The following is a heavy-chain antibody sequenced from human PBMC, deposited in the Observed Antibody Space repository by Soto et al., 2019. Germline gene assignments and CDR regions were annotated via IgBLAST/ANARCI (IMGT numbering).Heavy chain of an antibody. V-gene: IGHV4-31*03. CDR2: IHGGGST. Sequence: SETLSLTCSVSDGSLSSGGYYWSWIRQPPGKGLEWIGFIHGGGSTLYSPSLKSRLSISIETSERQFSLRLSSVTAADTAVYYCVRGKDKDDSSFWFYWGQGTPVTVSS. J-gene: IGHJ4*01. CDR3: VRGKDKDDSSFWFY. CDR1: DGSLSSGGYY. D-gene: IGHD6-13*01.